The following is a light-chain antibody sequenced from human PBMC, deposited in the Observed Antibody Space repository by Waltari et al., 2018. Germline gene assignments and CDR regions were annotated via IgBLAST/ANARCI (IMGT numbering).Light chain of an antibody. Sequence: QSVLTQPPSVSGTPGQRVTISCSGSNSNIGGNSVNWYQQLPGQAPKLLIYKDNQGPSGAPDRFSASKSGTSASLAITGLQSEDEADYYCAVWDDSLGGVFGGGTKLTVL. CDR3: AVWDDSLGGV. J-gene: IGLJ3*02. V-gene: IGLV1-44*01. CDR2: KDN. CDR1: NSNIGGNS.